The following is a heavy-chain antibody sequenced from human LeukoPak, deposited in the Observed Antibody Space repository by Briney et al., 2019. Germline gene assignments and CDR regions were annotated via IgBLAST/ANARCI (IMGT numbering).Heavy chain of an antibody. CDR3: ALRELGWLSDY. CDR2: IIPIFGTA. CDR1: GGTFSSYA. D-gene: IGHD3/OR15-3a*01. V-gene: IGHV1-69*01. Sequence: SSVKLSFKGSGGTFSSYAISWVRQAPGQGLEWMGGIIPIFGTANYAQKFQGRVTITAYESTSTAYMELSSLRSEDTAVYYCALRELGWLSDYWGQGTLVTVSS. J-gene: IGHJ4*02.